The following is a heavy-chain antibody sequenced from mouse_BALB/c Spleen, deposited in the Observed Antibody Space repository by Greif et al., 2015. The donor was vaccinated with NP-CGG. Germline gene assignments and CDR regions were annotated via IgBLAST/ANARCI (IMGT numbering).Heavy chain of an antibody. J-gene: IGHJ2*01. CDR2: IRLKSNNYAT. CDR1: GFTFSNYW. V-gene: IGHV6-6*02. CDR3: TRIWGRYYFDY. D-gene: IGHD4-1*01. Sequence: EVMLVESGGGLVQPGGSMKLSCVASGFTFSNYWMNWVRQSPEKGLEWVAEIRLKSNNYATHYAESVKGRFTISRDDSKSSVYLQMNNLRAKDTGIYYCTRIWGRYYFDYWGQGTTLTVSS.